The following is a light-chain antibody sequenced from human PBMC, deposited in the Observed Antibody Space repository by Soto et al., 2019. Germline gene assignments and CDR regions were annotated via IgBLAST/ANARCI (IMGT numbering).Light chain of an antibody. J-gene: IGKJ4*01. CDR2: GAS. Sequence: EIVMTQSPATLSMSPGERATLSCRASQSVSSNYLAWYQQKPGQAPRLLIYGASTRATGIPARFSGSGSGTEFTLTISSLQSEDFAVYYCQQYSNWPPLTFGGGTKVEIK. CDR3: QQYSNWPPLT. CDR1: QSVSSN. V-gene: IGKV3-15*01.